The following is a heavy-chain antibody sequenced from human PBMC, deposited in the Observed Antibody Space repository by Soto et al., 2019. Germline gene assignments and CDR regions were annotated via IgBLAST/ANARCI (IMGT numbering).Heavy chain of an antibody. V-gene: IGHV1-69*06. CDR2: IIPIFGTA. CDR3: ASPAAAGITWFDP. J-gene: IGHJ5*02. Sequence: SVKVSCKASGGTFSSYAISWVQQAPGQGLEWMGGIIPIFGTANYAQKFQGRVTITADKSTSTAYMELSSLRSEDTAVYYCASPAAAGITWFDPWGQGTLVTVSS. CDR1: GGTFSSYA. D-gene: IGHD6-13*01.